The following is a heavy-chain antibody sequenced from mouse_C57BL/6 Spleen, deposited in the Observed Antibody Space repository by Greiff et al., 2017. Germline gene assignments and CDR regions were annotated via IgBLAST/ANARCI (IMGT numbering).Heavy chain of an antibody. Sequence: EVKLMESGGGLVQSGRSLRLSCATSGFTFSDFYMEWVRQAPGKGLEWIAASRNKANDYTTEYSASVKGRFIVSRDTSQSILYLQMNALRAEDTAIYYCARDDTTPFAYWGQGTLVTVSA. CDR1: GFTFSDFY. J-gene: IGHJ3*01. D-gene: IGHD1-1*01. CDR3: ARDDTTPFAY. V-gene: IGHV7-1*01. CDR2: SRNKANDYTT.